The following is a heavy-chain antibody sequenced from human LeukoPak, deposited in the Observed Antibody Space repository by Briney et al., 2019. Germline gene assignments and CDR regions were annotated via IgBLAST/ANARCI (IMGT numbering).Heavy chain of an antibody. CDR2: IYYSGST. CDR3: ARDDYGDYGARGGFDY. D-gene: IGHD4-17*01. V-gene: IGHV4-59*01. Sequence: SETLSLTCTVSGGSISSYYWSWIRQPPGKGLEWMGYIYYSGSTNYNPSLKSRVTISVDTSKNQFSLKLSSVTAADTAVYYCARDDYGDYGARGGFDYWGQGTLVTVSP. CDR1: GGSISSYY. J-gene: IGHJ4*02.